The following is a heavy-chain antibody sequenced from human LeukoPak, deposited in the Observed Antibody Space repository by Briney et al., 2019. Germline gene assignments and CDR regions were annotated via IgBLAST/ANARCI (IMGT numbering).Heavy chain of an antibody. J-gene: IGHJ5*02. Sequence: SETLSLTCTVSGGSISSYYWSWIRQPPGKGLEWIGYIYYSGSTNYNPSLKSRVTISVDTSKNQFSLKLSSVTAADTAVYYCAREGGLRKGWFDPWGQGTLVTVSS. CDR1: GGSISSYY. D-gene: IGHD4-17*01. V-gene: IGHV4-59*01. CDR3: AREGGLRKGWFDP. CDR2: IYYSGST.